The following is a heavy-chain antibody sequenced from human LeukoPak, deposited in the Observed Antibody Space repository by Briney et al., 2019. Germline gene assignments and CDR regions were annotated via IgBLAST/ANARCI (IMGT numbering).Heavy chain of an antibody. D-gene: IGHD6-19*01. Sequence: GGSLRLSCAASGFTFSSYSINWVRQAPGKGLEWVSSISSSSSYIYYADSVKGRFTISRDNAKNSLYLQMNSLRAEDTAIYYCARESAGGPDYWGQGTLVTVSS. CDR2: ISSSSSYI. CDR3: ARESAGGPDY. J-gene: IGHJ4*02. V-gene: IGHV3-21*04. CDR1: GFTFSSYS.